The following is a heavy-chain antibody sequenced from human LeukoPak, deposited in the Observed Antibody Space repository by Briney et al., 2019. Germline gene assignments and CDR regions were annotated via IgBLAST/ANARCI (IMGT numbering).Heavy chain of an antibody. CDR2: ISGSGSST. CDR1: GFTFRSYA. V-gene: IGHV3-23*01. Sequence: GGSLRLSCAASGFTFRSYAVNWVRQAPGKGLEWVSVISGSGSSTYYADSVKGRFTISRDNSKNTLYLQMNSLRAEDTAVYYCAKDLYYYDSSGYSYYFDYWGQGTLVTVSS. J-gene: IGHJ4*02. CDR3: AKDLYYYDSSGYSYYFDY. D-gene: IGHD3-22*01.